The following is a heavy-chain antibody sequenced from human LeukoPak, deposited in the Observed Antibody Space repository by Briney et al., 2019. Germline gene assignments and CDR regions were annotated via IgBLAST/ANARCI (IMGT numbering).Heavy chain of an antibody. J-gene: IGHJ4*02. CDR3: ARDRDRRYFDY. CDR1: GFTFSSYA. V-gene: IGHV3-30*04. CDR2: ISYDGSNK. D-gene: IGHD1-14*01. Sequence: QPGRPLRLSGAASGFTFSSYAMHWVRQAPGKGLGWVAVISYDGSNKYYADSVKGRFTISRDNSKNTLYLQMNSLRAEDTAVYYCARDRDRRYFDYWGQGTLVTVSS.